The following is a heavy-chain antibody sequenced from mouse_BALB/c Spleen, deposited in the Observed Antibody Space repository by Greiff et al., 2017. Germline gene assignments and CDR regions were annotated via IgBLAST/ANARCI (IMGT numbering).Heavy chain of an antibody. V-gene: IGHV3-6*02. CDR1: GYSITSGYY. CDR2: ISYDGSN. Sequence: EVKLEESGPGLVKPSQSLSLTCSVTGYSITSGYYWNWIRQFPGNKLEWMGYISYDGSNNYNPSLKNRISITRDTSKNQFFLKLNSVTTEDTATYYCARVGAYYRDAMDYWGQGTSVTVSS. CDR3: ARVGAYYRDAMDY. D-gene: IGHD2-14*01. J-gene: IGHJ4*01.